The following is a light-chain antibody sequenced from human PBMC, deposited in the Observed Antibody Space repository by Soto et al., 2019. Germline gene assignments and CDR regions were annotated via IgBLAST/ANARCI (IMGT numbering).Light chain of an antibody. CDR3: SSYAGSSPYV. J-gene: IGLJ1*01. Sequence: QSALTQPPSASGSPGQSVTISCTGTSSDVADYQYVSWYQQHPGKAPKLMIYEVNKRPSGVPDRFSGSKSGSTASLTVSGLQPEDEADYYCSSYAGSSPYVFGTGTKLTVL. CDR1: SSDVADYQY. V-gene: IGLV2-8*01. CDR2: EVN.